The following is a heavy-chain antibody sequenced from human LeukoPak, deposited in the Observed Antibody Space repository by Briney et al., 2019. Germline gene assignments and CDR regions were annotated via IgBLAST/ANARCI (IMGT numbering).Heavy chain of an antibody. J-gene: IGHJ5*02. V-gene: IGHV3-23*01. CDR3: AKDVRRCNGACT. Sequence: GGSLRLSCAASGFSFSTSTISWVRQAPGKGLEWVSGISVSGGDTFYADSVKGRFTISRDNSKNTLSLQMNSLRVEDTAIYYCAKDVRRCNGACTWGQGTLVTVSS. D-gene: IGHD2-8*01. CDR2: ISVSGGDT. CDR1: GFSFSTST.